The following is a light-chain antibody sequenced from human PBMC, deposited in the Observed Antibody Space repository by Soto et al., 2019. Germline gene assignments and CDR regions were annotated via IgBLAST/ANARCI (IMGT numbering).Light chain of an antibody. CDR3: HYYSAVWT. CDR2: DAS. CDR1: QSLGNR. Sequence: DIQLTHSPSTLSASVLYRVTFTCRASQSLGNRLAWYQQKPGKAPKVLIYDASSLESGVPSRFSGSGSGTHFILSISSLQPDDFATYYCHYYSAVWTFGQGTKVDI. J-gene: IGKJ1*01. V-gene: IGKV1-5*01.